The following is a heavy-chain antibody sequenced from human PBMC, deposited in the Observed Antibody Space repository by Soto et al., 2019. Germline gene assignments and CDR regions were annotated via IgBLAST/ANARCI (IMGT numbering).Heavy chain of an antibody. J-gene: IGHJ4*02. CDR1: GGSLSSTTYY. D-gene: IGHD6-13*01. V-gene: IGHV4-39*01. CDR3: ARHPFRDSTSWYSDY. CDR2: IYYSGTT. Sequence: QLQLQESGPGLVKPSETLSLTCTVSGGSLSSTTYYWGWIRQPPGKGLEWIGSIYYSGTTYYNPSLKSRVTITVDTSKSQCSLKLSSVTAADTAVYYCARHPFRDSTSWYSDYWGQGTLVTVSS.